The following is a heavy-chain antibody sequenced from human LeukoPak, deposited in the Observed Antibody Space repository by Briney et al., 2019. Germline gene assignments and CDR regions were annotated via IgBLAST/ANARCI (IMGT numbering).Heavy chain of an antibody. J-gene: IGHJ3*02. V-gene: IGHV4-39*01. CDR2: IYYSGST. D-gene: IGHD1-1*01. CDR1: GGSISSSSYY. CDR3: ARHRTQSSNDAFDI. Sequence: PSETLSLTCTVSGGSISSSSYYWGWIRQPPGKGLEWIGSIYYSGSTYYNPSLKSRVTISVDTSKNQFSLKLSSVTAADTAVYYCARHRTQSSNDAFDIWGQGTMVTVSS.